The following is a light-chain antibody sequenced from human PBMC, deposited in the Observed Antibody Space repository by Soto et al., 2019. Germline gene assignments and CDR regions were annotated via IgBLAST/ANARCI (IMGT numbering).Light chain of an antibody. V-gene: IGKV3D-20*02. CDR3: QQPWT. J-gene: IGKJ1*01. CDR2: GVS. CDR1: QSVSSY. Sequence: EIVMTHSPATLSVSPCEGAALSCRASQSVSSYLAWYQQKPGQAPRLLIYGVSSRATGIPDRFSGSGSGTDFTLTISRLEPEDFAVYYCQQPWTFGQGTKVDI.